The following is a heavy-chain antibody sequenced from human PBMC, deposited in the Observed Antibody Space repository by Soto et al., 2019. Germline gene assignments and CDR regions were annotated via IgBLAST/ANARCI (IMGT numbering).Heavy chain of an antibody. Sequence: SGGSLRLSCAASGFTFSSYAMSWVRQAPGKGLEWVSVISGSGGSTYYADSVKGRFTISRDHSKNTLYLQMNCLRVEDTAVYYCAMQGYGSSTSCYVAFDIWGQGTMVTVSS. CDR1: GFTFSSYA. D-gene: IGHD2-2*01. V-gene: IGHV3-23*01. CDR2: ISGSGGST. CDR3: AMQGYGSSTSCYVAFDI. J-gene: IGHJ3*02.